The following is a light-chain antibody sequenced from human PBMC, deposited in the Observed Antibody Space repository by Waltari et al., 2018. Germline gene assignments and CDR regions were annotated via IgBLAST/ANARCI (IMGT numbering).Light chain of an antibody. V-gene: IGLV3-10*01. CDR2: EDS. J-gene: IGLJ2*01. CDR1: ALQTTY. CDR3: YSTDSSADYVL. Sequence: SYELTQPPSESVSPGQTARITCSGDALQTTYVYWYQQKSCQAPVLGISEDSKRPSGIPERFSGASSGTMATLTISGAQVEDEADYYCYSTDSSADYVLFAGGTKLTVL.